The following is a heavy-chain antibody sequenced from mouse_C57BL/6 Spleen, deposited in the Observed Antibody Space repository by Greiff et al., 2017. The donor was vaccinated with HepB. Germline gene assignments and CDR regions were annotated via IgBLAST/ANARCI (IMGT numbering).Heavy chain of an antibody. V-gene: IGHV3-6*01. CDR3: ARVDDYDLYFDY. J-gene: IGHJ2*01. Sequence: EVQLQESGPGLVKPSQSLSLTCSVTGYSITSGYYWNWIRQFPGNKLEWMGYISYDGSNNYNPSLKNRISITRDTSKNQFFLKLNSVTTEDTATYYCARVDDYDLYFDYWGQGTTLTVSS. CDR2: ISYDGSN. D-gene: IGHD2-4*01. CDR1: GYSITSGYY.